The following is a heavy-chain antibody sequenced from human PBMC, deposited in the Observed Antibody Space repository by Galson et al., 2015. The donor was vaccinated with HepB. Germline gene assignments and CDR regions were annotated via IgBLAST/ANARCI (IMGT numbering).Heavy chain of an antibody. J-gene: IGHJ4*02. D-gene: IGHD3-10*01. CDR2: IKQDGSEK. CDR3: VKDRGSRWFGVSTHSQEDY. Sequence: SLRLSCAASGFTFSSYWMSWVRQAPGKGLEWVANIKQDGSEKYYVDSVKGRFTISRDNAKNSLYLQMNSLRAEDTAVYYCVKDRGSRWFGVSTHSQEDYWGQGTLVTVSS. CDR1: GFTFSSYW. V-gene: IGHV3-7*01.